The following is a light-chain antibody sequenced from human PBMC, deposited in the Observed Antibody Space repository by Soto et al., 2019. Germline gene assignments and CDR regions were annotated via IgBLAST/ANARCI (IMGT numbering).Light chain of an antibody. J-gene: IGKJ2*01. V-gene: IGKV3-20*01. Sequence: EIVLTQSPGTLSLSPGERATLSCRASQGVSSSYLAWYQQIPGQSPRLLIYGTSSRATGIPDRFSGSGSGTDFTLTISRLEPEDSAVYYCQQYYNSPFTFGQGTKLEIK. CDR2: GTS. CDR3: QQYYNSPFT. CDR1: QGVSSSY.